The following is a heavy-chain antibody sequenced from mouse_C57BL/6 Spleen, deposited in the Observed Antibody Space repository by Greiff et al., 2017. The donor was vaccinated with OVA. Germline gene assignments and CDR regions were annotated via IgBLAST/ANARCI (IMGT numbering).Heavy chain of an antibody. CDR2: IDPENGDT. J-gene: IGHJ4*01. CDR3: TTEGSSGSYYYAMDY. D-gene: IGHD3-2*02. CDR1: GFNIKDDY. V-gene: IGHV14-4*01. Sequence: VQLQQSGAELVRPGASVKLSCTASGFNIKDDYMHWVKQRPEQGLEWIGWIDPENGDTEYASKFQGKATITADTSSNTAYLQLSSLTSEDTAVYYCTTEGSSGSYYYAMDYWGQGTSVTVSS.